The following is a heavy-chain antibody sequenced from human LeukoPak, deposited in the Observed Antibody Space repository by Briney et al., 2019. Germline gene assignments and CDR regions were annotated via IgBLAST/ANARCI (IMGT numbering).Heavy chain of an antibody. J-gene: IGHJ4*02. CDR3: ARGAKDYGDYPLDY. Sequence: SETLSLTCTVFGGSISSYYWSWIRQPPGKGLEWIGYIYYSGSTNYNPSLKSRVTISVDTSKNQFSLKLSSVTAADTAVYYCARGAKDYGDYPLDYWGQGTLVTVSS. D-gene: IGHD4-17*01. CDR1: GGSISSYY. CDR2: IYYSGST. V-gene: IGHV4-59*12.